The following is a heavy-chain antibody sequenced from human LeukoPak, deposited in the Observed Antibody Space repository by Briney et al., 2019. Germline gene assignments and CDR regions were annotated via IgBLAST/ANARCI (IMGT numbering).Heavy chain of an antibody. CDR1: GYTFTDHQ. J-gene: IGHJ4*02. Sequence: SVKVSCKASGYTFTDHQMHWVRQAPGQGLEWMGWINPDRGGADYVKKFQGRVTMTRDTSTSTAYMEVTRLRSDDTAVYYCTLFNHWGQGTLVTVSS. V-gene: IGHV1-2*02. CDR3: TLFNH. CDR2: INPDRGGA. D-gene: IGHD3-3*01.